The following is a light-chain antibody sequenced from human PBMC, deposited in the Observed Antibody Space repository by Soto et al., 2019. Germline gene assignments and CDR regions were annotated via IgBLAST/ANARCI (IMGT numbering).Light chain of an antibody. CDR3: SSDTSSNWV. Sequence: QSALTQPASVSGSPGQSITISCTGTSSDVGGYNYVSWYQQHPGKAPKLMIYEVSNRPSGVSNRFSGSKSGNTASLTISGLQAEEEADYYCSSDTSSNWVFGGGTKLTVL. CDR2: EVS. J-gene: IGLJ3*02. V-gene: IGLV2-14*01. CDR1: SSDVGGYNY.